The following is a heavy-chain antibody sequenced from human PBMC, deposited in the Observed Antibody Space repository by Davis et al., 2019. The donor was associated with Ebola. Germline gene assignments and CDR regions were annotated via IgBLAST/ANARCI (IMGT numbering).Heavy chain of an antibody. CDR3: ARAFHYSSGWYHWFDP. D-gene: IGHD6-19*01. J-gene: IGHJ5*02. CDR1: GYTFTSYY. Sequence: ASVKVSCKASGYTFTSYYMHWVRQAPGQGLEWMGWFNPNSGGTNYAQKFQGRVTMTRDTSISTAYMELSRLRSDDTAVYYCARAFHYSSGWYHWFDPWGQGTLVTVSS. V-gene: IGHV1-2*02. CDR2: FNPNSGGT.